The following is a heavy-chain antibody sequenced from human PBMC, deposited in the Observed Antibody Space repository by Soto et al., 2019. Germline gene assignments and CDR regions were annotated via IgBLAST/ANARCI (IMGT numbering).Heavy chain of an antibody. CDR3: TRDAVAGLNWFDP. CDR2: IRSKAYGGTT. CDR1: GFTFGDYA. V-gene: IGHV3-49*04. D-gene: IGHD6-19*01. Sequence: PGGSLRLSCTASGFTFGDYAMSWVRQAPGKGLEWVGFIRSKAYGGTTEYAASVKGRFTISRDDSKSIAYLQMNSLKTEDTAVYYCTRDAVAGLNWFDPGGQGTLVTVSS. J-gene: IGHJ5*02.